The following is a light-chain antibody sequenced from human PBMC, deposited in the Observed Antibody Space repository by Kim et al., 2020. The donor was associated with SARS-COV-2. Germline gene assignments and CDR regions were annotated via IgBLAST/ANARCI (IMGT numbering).Light chain of an antibody. CDR1: NIGSKN. CDR3: QVWDSSTV. CDR2: RDS. Sequence: SYELTQPLSVSVALGQTARIPCGGNNIGSKNVHWYQQKPGQAPVLVIYRDSNRPSGIPERFSGSNSGNTATLTISRAQAGDEADYYCQVWDSSTVFGGGTQLTVL. V-gene: IGLV3-9*01. J-gene: IGLJ2*01.